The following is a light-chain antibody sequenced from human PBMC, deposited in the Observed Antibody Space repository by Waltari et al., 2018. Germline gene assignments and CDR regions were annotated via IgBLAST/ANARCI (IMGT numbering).Light chain of an antibody. J-gene: IGKJ1*01. V-gene: IGKV3-15*01. CDR3: QQSKIWPA. CDR1: QGINSD. CDR2: GAS. Sequence: EIVMTQSPATLSVSPGEGATLSCRASQGINSDLAWYQHKPGQAPLLLIYGASARAAGVPARFSGIGVGTEFTLTISSLQSEDFGVYYCQQSKIWPAFGQGTKVEIK.